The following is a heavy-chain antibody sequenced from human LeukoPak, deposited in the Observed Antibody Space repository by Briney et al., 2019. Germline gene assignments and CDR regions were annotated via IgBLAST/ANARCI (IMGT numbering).Heavy chain of an antibody. CDR1: GFTFSSYA. Sequence: GGSLRLSCAASGFTFSSYAMHWVRQDPGKGLEWVAVISYDGSNKYYADSVKGRFTISRDNSKNTLYLQMNSLRAEDTAVYYCARDCEPYYYDSSGYYLSAFDIWGQGTMVTVSS. V-gene: IGHV3-30-3*01. D-gene: IGHD3-22*01. CDR3: ARDCEPYYYDSSGYYLSAFDI. CDR2: ISYDGSNK. J-gene: IGHJ3*02.